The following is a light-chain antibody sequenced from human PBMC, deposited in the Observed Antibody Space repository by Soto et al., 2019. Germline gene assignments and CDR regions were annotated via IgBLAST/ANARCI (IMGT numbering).Light chain of an antibody. Sequence: QSVLAQPPSVSGAPGQWVTISCTGTSSNFGAGFDVHWYQQLPGAAPKLLIYGSKNRPSGVPDRFSGSKSGTSASLAITGLRAEDEAHYYCQSYDSGLRGYVFGTGTKVTVL. CDR1: SSNFGAGFD. CDR2: GSK. CDR3: QSYDSGLRGYV. V-gene: IGLV1-40*01. J-gene: IGLJ1*01.